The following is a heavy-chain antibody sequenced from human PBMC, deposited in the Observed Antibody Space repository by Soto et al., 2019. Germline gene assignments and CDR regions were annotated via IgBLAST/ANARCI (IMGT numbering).Heavy chain of an antibody. CDR1: GGSISSGDYY. CDR3: ARVGYSSSWYPHYYYGMDV. CDR2: IYYSGST. J-gene: IGHJ6*02. V-gene: IGHV4-30-4*01. Sequence: PSETLSLTCTVSGGSISSGDYYWSWIRQPPGKGLEWIGYIYYSGSTYYNPSLKSRVTISVDTSTNQFSLKLSSVTAADTAVYYCARVGYSSSWYPHYYYGMDVWGQGTTVTVSS. D-gene: IGHD6-13*01.